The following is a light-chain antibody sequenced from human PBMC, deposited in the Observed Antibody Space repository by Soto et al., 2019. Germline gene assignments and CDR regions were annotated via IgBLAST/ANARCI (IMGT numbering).Light chain of an antibody. V-gene: IGLV2-14*01. CDR1: SSDVGGYNY. Sequence: QSVLTQPASVSGSPGQSITISCTGTSSDVGGYNYVSLYQQHPGKAPKLMISEVSNRPSGVSDRFSGSKSGNTASLTISGLQAEDEADYYCSSYTSNNTPVFGGGTKVTVL. CDR3: SSYTSNNTPV. CDR2: EVS. J-gene: IGLJ2*01.